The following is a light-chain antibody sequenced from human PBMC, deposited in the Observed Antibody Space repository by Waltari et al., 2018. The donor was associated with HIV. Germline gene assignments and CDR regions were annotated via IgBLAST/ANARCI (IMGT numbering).Light chain of an antibody. V-gene: IGKV3-20*01. Sequence: EIVLTQSPGTLSLSPGERATLSCRASQSVSRNFLAWYHQKPGQAPRLLIYGASTRAPGIPDRFSGTGSGTDFTLTISSLQPDDFVTYYCQQYYSYPWTFGQGTKVEIK. J-gene: IGKJ1*01. CDR1: QSVSRNF. CDR2: GAS. CDR3: QQYYSYPWT.